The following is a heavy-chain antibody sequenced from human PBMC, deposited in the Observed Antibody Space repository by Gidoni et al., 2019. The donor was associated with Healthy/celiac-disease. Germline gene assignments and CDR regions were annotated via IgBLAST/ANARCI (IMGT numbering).Heavy chain of an antibody. CDR1: GVTFDDYA. Sequence: EVQLVESGGGLVQPGRSLRLSCAASGVTFDDYAMHWVRQAPGKGLECVSGISWNSGSIGYADSVKGRFTISRDNAKNSLYLQMNSLRAEDTALYYCAKEGPSGAFDIWGQGTMVTVSS. CDR2: ISWNSGSI. D-gene: IGHD3-10*01. J-gene: IGHJ3*02. V-gene: IGHV3-9*01. CDR3: AKEGPSGAFDI.